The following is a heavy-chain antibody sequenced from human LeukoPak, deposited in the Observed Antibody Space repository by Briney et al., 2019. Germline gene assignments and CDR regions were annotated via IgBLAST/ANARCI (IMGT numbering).Heavy chain of an antibody. D-gene: IGHD2-15*01. J-gene: IGHJ4*02. CDR3: AREDPCSGGSCYSEVDY. CDR2: ISSSSSYI. CDR1: GFTFSSYS. V-gene: IGHV3-21*01. Sequence: GGSLRLSCAASGFTFSSYSMNWVRQAPGKRLEWVSSISSSSSYIYYADSVKGRFTISRDNAKNSLYLQMNSLRAEDTAVYYCAREDPCSGGSCYSEVDYWGQGTLVTVSS.